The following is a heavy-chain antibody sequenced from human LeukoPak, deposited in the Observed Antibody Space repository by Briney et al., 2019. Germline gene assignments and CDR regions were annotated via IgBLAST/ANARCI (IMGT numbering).Heavy chain of an antibody. CDR3: ARHSGAGTGFVY. CDR1: GGSTSSYY. J-gene: IGHJ4*02. D-gene: IGHD6-19*01. V-gene: IGHV4-59*08. CDR2: IYYSGST. Sequence: PSETLSLTCTVSGGSTSSYYWSWIRQPPGKGLEWIGYIYYSGSTNYNPSLKSRLTISIDTSKNQFSLKLSSVTPADTAVYYCARHSGAGTGFVYWGQGTLVTVSS.